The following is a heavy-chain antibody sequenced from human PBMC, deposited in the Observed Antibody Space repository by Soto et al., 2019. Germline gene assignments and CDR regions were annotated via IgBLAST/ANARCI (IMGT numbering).Heavy chain of an antibody. CDR2: ISSSGSTI. V-gene: IGHV3-48*03. J-gene: IGHJ4*02. CDR3: ATRGYSGSYFDY. Sequence: GGSLRLSCAASGFTFSSYEMNWVRQAPGKGLEWVSYISSSGSTIYYADSVKGRFTISRDNAKNSLYLQMNSLRAEDTAVYYCATRGYSGSYFDYWGQGTLVTVSS. CDR1: GFTFSSYE. D-gene: IGHD1-26*01.